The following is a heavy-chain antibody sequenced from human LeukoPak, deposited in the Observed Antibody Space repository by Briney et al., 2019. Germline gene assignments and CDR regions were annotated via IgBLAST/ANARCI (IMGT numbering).Heavy chain of an antibody. V-gene: IGHV4-34*01. D-gene: IGHD3-10*01. CDR2: INHSGST. CDR1: GGSFSGYY. J-gene: IGHJ6*02. Sequence: SEILPLTCAVYGGSFSGYYWSWIRQPPGKGLEWIGEINHSGSTNYNPSLKSRVTISVDTSKNQFSLKLSSVTAADTAVYYCARRSGDSVGMDVWGQGTTVTVSS. CDR3: ARRSGDSVGMDV.